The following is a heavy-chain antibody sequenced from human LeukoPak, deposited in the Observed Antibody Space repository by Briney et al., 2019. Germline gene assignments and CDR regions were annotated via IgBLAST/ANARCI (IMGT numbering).Heavy chain of an antibody. D-gene: IGHD3-22*01. CDR3: ARDRLTYYYDSRGYGY. J-gene: IGHJ4*02. Sequence: GGSLRLSCAASGFTFSSYSMNWVRQAPGKGVEWVSSISSSSSYIYYADSVKGRFTISRDNAKNSLYLQMNSLRAEDTAVYYCARDRLTYYYDSRGYGYWGQGTLVTVSS. CDR1: GFTFSSYS. V-gene: IGHV3-21*01. CDR2: ISSSSSYI.